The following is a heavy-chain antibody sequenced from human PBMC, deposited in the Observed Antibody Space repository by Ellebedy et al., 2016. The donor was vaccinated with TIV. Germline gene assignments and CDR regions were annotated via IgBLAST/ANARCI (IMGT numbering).Heavy chain of an antibody. CDR1: GGSFSGYY. J-gene: IGHJ4*02. D-gene: IGHD2-8*01. CDR2: INHSGST. CDR3: ASSEDCTNGVCFFGRRPRYFDY. Sequence: SETLSLXXAVYGGSFSGYYWSWIRQPPGKGLEWIGEINHSGSTNYNPSLKSRVTISVDTSKNQFSLKLSSVTAADTAVYYCASSEDCTNGVCFFGRRPRYFDYWGQGTLVTVSS. V-gene: IGHV4-34*01.